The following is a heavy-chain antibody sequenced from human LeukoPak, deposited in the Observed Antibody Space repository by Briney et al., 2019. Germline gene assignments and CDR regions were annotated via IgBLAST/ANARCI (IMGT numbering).Heavy chain of an antibody. CDR1: GYTFTGYY. CDR2: INPNSGGT. J-gene: IGHJ5*02. V-gene: IGHV1-2*02. CDR3: ARDSEGGYSYVP. Sequence: ASVKVSCKASGYTFTGYYMHWVRQAPGQGREWMGWINPNSGGTNYAQKFQGRVTMTRDTSISTAHMELSRLRSDDTAVYYCARDSEGGYSYVPWGQGTLVTVSS. D-gene: IGHD5-18*01.